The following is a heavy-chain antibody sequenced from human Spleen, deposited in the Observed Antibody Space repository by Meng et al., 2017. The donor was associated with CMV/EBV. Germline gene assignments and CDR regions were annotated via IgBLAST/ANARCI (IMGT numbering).Heavy chain of an antibody. CDR1: GYTFTGYH. V-gene: IGHV1-2*02. D-gene: IGHD2-2*01. J-gene: IGHJ4*02. CDR3: AREAYCSSTSCPNDK. Sequence: ASVKVSCKASGYTFTGYHIHWVRQTPGQGLQWMAWINPNTGDTNYAQRFQGRVTVTRDISISTAYMELSRLRSDDTAVYYCAREAYCSSTSCPNDKWGQGTLVTVSS. CDR2: INPNTGDT.